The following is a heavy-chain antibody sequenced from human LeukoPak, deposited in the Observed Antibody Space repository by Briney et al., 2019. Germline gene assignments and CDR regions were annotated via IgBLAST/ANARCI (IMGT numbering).Heavy chain of an antibody. Sequence: PGGSLRLSCAASGFTFSSYGMHWVRQAPDKGLEWVAVIWYDGSKKYYADSVKGRSAISRDNSKNTLYLEMNSLRAEDTAVYYCARDVSYNSLDYWGQGTLVTVSS. CDR3: ARDVSYNSLDY. J-gene: IGHJ4*02. CDR2: IWYDGSKK. CDR1: GFTFSSYG. V-gene: IGHV3-33*08. D-gene: IGHD6-13*01.